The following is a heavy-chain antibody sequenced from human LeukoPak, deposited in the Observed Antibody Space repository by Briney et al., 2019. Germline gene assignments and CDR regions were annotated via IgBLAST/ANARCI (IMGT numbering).Heavy chain of an antibody. CDR2: IYYSGST. J-gene: IGHJ4*02. Sequence: SETLSLTCTVSSGSVSSGSYYWSWIRQPPGKGLEWIGYIYYSGSTNYNPSLKSRVTISVDTSKNQFSLKLSSVTAADTAVYYCARAVVPAASYFDYWGQGTLVTVSS. D-gene: IGHD2-2*01. CDR1: SGSVSSGSYY. V-gene: IGHV4-61*01. CDR3: ARAVVPAASYFDY.